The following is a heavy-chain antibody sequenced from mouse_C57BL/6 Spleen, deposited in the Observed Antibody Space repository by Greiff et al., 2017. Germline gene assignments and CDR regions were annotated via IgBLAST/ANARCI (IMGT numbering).Heavy chain of an antibody. CDR2: IHPNSGST. Sequence: VQLQQPGAELVKPGASVKLSCKASGYTFTSYWMHWVKQRPGQGLEWIGMIHPNSGSTNYNEKFKSKATLTVDKSSSTAYMQLSSLTSEDSAVYYCAREPYYYGSSYGAMDYWGKGTSVTVSS. V-gene: IGHV1-64*01. J-gene: IGHJ4*01. CDR1: GYTFTSYW. D-gene: IGHD1-1*01. CDR3: AREPYYYGSSYGAMDY.